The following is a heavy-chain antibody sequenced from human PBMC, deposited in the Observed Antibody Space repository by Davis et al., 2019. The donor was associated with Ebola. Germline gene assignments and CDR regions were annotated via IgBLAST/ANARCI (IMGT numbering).Heavy chain of an antibody. CDR1: GYTLVSYY. V-gene: IGHV1-46*01. Sequence: AASVKVSCKASGYTLVSYYAHWVRQAPGQGLEWMGIINPSGGTTTYAQKFQGRVTMTRNTSISTAYMELSSLRSEDTAVYYCARGPTTVTTRNWFDPWGQGTLVTVSS. CDR3: ARGPTTVTTRNWFDP. J-gene: IGHJ5*02. CDR2: INPSGGTT. D-gene: IGHD4-17*01.